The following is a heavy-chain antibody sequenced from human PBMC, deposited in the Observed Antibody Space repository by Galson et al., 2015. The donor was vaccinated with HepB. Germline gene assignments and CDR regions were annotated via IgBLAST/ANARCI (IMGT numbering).Heavy chain of an antibody. CDR1: GFTFSRNF. D-gene: IGHD3-3*01. V-gene: IGHV3-30*03. CDR2: ISYDGSIK. CDR3: ARGIGGVVTIYQYYGMDV. Sequence: SLRLSCAASGFTFSRNFMHWVRQAPGKGLEWVAIISYDGSIKYYADSVKGRFTISRDNSKNTLYLQMNSLRPEDTAVYYCARGIGGVVTIYQYYGMDVWGQGTTVTVS. J-gene: IGHJ6*02.